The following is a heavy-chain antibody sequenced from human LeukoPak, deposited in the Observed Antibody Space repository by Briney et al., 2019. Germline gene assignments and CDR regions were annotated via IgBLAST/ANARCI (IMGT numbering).Heavy chain of an antibody. V-gene: IGHV4-38-2*01. Sequence: PSETLSLTCAVSGYSISSGYYWGWIRPPPGKGLEGIGSSYHSGSTYYNPSLKSRVTISVDTSKNQFSLKLSSVTAADTAVYYCARSSIAARGTPDYWGQGTLVTVSS. D-gene: IGHD6-6*01. CDR3: ARSSIAARGTPDY. CDR2: SYHSGST. J-gene: IGHJ4*02. CDR1: GYSISSGYY.